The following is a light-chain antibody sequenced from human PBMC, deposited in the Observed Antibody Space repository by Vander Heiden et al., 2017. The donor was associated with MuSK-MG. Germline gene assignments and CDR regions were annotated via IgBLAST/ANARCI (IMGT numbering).Light chain of an antibody. J-gene: IGKJ1*01. CDR1: QSISSW. CDR2: KAS. CDR3: QQYNSYSHT. Sequence: DIQMTQSPSTLPASVGDRVTITCRASQSISSWLAWYQQKPGKAPKLLIYKASSLESGVPSRFSGGGSGTEFTLTISSLQPDDFATYYCQQYNSYSHTFGQGTKVEIK. V-gene: IGKV1-5*03.